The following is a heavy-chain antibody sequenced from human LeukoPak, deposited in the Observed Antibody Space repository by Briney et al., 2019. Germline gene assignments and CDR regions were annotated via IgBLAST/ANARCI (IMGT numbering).Heavy chain of an antibody. J-gene: IGHJ4*02. Sequence: PGASLRLSCAASGFTFSIYAMSWVRQAPGKGLEWVSAISGRGTTYYADSVKGRFTVSRDNSKNTLYLQMNSLRAEDTAVYYCAREIPAFSHSVDYWGQGTLVTVSS. V-gene: IGHV3-23*01. CDR1: GFTFSIYA. CDR3: AREIPAFSHSVDY. CDR2: ISGRGTT. D-gene: IGHD4-11*01.